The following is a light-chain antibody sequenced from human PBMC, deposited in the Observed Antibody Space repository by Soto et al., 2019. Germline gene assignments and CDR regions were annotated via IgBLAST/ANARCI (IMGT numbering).Light chain of an antibody. CDR2: DVS. Sequence: QSALTQPASVSGSPGQSITISCTGTSSDVDGYNYVSWYQQHPGIALKLTIYDVSNRPSGVSNRFSGSKSGNTASLTITVLQAEDEADYYCRSYTSSSTYVFGTGTKVTVL. CDR1: SSDVDGYNY. V-gene: IGLV2-14*01. CDR3: RSYTSSSTYV. J-gene: IGLJ1*01.